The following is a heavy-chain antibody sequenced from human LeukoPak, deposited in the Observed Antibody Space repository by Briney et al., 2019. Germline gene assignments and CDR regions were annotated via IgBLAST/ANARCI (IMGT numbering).Heavy chain of an antibody. CDR3: ARDDCSSISCYHNWFDP. Sequence: GGSLRLSCAASGFTFSSYWMSWVRQAPGKGLEWVANIKQDGSEKYYVDSVKGRFTISRDNAKNSLYLQMNSLRAEDTAVYYCARDDCSSISCYHNWFDPWGPGTLVTVSS. V-gene: IGHV3-7*01. J-gene: IGHJ5*02. CDR1: GFTFSSYW. CDR2: IKQDGSEK. D-gene: IGHD2-2*01.